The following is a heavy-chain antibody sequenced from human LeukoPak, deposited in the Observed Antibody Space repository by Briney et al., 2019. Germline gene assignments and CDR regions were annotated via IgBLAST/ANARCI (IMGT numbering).Heavy chain of an antibody. V-gene: IGHV3-30-3*01. CDR1: GFTFSTYA. Sequence: GGSLRLSCAASGFTFSTYAMYWVRQAPGKGLEWVAVVSFDGNNKYYADSVKGRFTGSRDNSKNTPYLEMNSLRPEDTAVYYCARGPTDRYSSSWSLTRPDDYFDYWGQGTLVTVSS. J-gene: IGHJ4*02. CDR2: VSFDGNNK. CDR3: ARGPTDRYSSSWSLTRPDDYFDY. D-gene: IGHD6-13*01.